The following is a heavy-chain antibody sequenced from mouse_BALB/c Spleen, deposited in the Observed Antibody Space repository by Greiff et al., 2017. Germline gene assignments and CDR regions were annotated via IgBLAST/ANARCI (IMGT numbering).Heavy chain of an antibody. CDR3: AREGHYGRYFDV. Sequence: EVQLQQSGAELVKPGASVKLSCTASGFNIKDTYMHWVKQRPEQGLEWIGRIDPANGNTKYDPKFQGKATITADTSSNTAYLQLSSLTSEDTAVYYCAREGHYGRYFDVWGAGTTVTVSS. J-gene: IGHJ1*01. D-gene: IGHD1-2*01. CDR2: IDPANGNT. CDR1: GFNIKDTY. V-gene: IGHV14-3*02.